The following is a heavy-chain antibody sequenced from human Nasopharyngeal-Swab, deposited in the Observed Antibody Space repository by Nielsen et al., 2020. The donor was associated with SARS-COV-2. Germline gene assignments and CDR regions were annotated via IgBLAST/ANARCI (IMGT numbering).Heavy chain of an antibody. CDR2: ISGSGDTT. CDR3: AKFREGR. CDR1: GFTFSSYA. J-gene: IGHJ4*02. Sequence: GGSLRLSCAASGFTFSSYAMSWVRQAPGKGLEWVSIISGSGDTTYYADSVKDRFTISRDNSKNTLYLQTNSLRVEDTAVYYCAKFREGRWGQGTLVTVSS. V-gene: IGHV3-23*01.